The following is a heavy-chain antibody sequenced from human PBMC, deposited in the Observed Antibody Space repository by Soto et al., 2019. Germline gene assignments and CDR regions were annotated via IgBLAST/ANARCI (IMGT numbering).Heavy chain of an antibody. D-gene: IGHD3-10*01. CDR2: IYHSGST. CDR3: ARDGFGSNSPGTFDY. J-gene: IGHJ4*02. V-gene: IGHV4-30-2*01. Sequence: SETLSLTCAVSGGSISSGGYSWSWIRQPPGKGLEWIGYIYHSGSTYYNPSLKSRVTISVDRSKNQFSLKLSSVTAADTAVYYCARDGFGSNSPGTFDYWGQGTLVTVSS. CDR1: GGSISSGGYS.